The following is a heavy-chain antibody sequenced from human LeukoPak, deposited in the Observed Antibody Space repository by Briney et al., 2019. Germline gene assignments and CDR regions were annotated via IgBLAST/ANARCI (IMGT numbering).Heavy chain of an antibody. J-gene: IGHJ6*04. CDR2: ISSSSSYI. CDR1: GFTFSTFT. CDR3: ARAKTTGTTEYGMDV. D-gene: IGHD1-1*01. V-gene: IGHV3-21*01. Sequence: GGSLRLSCAASGFTFSTFTMTWVRQTPGKGLEWVSSISSSSSYIYYADSVKGRFTISRDNAKNSLYLQMNSLRAEDTAVYYCARAKTTGTTEYGMDVWGKGTTVTVSS.